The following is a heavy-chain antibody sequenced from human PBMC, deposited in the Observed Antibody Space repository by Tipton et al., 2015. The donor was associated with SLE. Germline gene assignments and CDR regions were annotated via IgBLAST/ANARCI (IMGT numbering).Heavy chain of an antibody. CDR2: IYYSGST. CDR3: ARARGSSFGVINYYFDY. CDR1: GASFSGYY. D-gene: IGHD3-3*01. Sequence: TLSLTCAVYGASFSGYYWNWIRQPPGKGLEWIGYIYYSGSTNYNPSLKSRLTISVDTSKNQFSLKLSSVTAADTAVYYCARARGSSFGVINYYFDYWGQGTLVTVSS. V-gene: IGHV4-59*01. J-gene: IGHJ4*02.